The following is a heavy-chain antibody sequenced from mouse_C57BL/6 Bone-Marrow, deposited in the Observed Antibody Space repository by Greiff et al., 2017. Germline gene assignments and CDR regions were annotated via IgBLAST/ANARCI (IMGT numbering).Heavy chain of an antibody. CDR1: GFTFSSYA. V-gene: IGHV5-4*01. CDR2: ISDGGSYT. J-gene: IGHJ2*01. Sequence: EVQVVESGGGLVKPGGSLKLSCAASGFTFSSYAMSWVRQTPEKRLEWVATISDGGSYTYYPDNVKGRFTISRDNAKNNLYLQMSHLKSEDTAMYYCARDGNPFDYWGQGTTLTVSS. D-gene: IGHD2-1*01. CDR3: ARDGNPFDY.